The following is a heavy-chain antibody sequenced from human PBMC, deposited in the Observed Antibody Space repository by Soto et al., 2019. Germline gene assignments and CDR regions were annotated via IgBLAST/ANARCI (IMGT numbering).Heavy chain of an antibody. CDR2: IYSGGNT. D-gene: IGHD3-3*01. V-gene: IGHV3-53*01. CDR1: EFTVRNYY. Sequence: GGSLRLSCAASEFTVRNYYMAWVRQTPGRGLEWVSVIYSGGNTYYADSVKGRFTISRDDSDNSLYLQMNSLSAEDTAVYYCARREWSQRYFDLWGRGTLVTVSS. CDR3: ARREWSQRYFDL. J-gene: IGHJ2*01.